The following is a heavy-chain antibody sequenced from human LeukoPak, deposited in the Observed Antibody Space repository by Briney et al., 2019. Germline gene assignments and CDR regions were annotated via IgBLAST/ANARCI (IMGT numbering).Heavy chain of an antibody. J-gene: IGHJ4*02. V-gene: IGHV4-4*07. D-gene: IGHD3-16*02. CDR3: AGVKVSGSYQTAFDY. CDR2: IYTSGSN. CDR1: GVPISRYY. Sequence: SETLSLTCTVSGVPISRYYWNWIRQSAGKGLEWIGRIYTSGSNNYNPSVKSRVTMSVDTSQNQFSLKLTSVTAADTAVYYCAGVKVSGSYQTAFDYWGQGTLVTVSS.